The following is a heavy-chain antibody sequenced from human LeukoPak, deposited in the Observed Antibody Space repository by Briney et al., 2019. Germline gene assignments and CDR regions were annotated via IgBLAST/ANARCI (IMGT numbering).Heavy chain of an antibody. CDR1: GSSISGYY. CDR3: ANGQFADYYFDY. Sequence: SETLSLTCIVSGSSISGYYWTWIRRPAGMGLEWIGRTFDTGTTKYNPSLKSRVTMTLETSKKQFSLRLSSVTAADTAVYYCANGQFADYYFDYWGQGILVTVSS. J-gene: IGHJ4*02. V-gene: IGHV4-4*07. D-gene: IGHD5-24*01. CDR2: TFDTGTT.